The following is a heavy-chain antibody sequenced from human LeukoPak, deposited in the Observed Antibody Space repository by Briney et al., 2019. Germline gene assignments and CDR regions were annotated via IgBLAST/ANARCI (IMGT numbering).Heavy chain of an antibody. CDR3: ARRAGAYSHPYDY. Sequence: GGSLRLSCTVSGFTVSSNSMSWVRRAPGKGLEWVSFIYSDNTHYSDSVKGRFTISRDNSKNTLYLRMNSLRAEDTAVYYCARRAGAYSHPYDYWGQGTLVTVSS. V-gene: IGHV3-53*01. CDR1: GFTVSSNS. CDR2: IYSDNT. J-gene: IGHJ4*02. D-gene: IGHD4/OR15-4a*01.